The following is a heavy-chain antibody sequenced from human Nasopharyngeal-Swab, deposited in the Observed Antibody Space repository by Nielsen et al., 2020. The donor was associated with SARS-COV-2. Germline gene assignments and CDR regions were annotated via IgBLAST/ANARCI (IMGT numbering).Heavy chain of an antibody. CDR2: LNTKTGMP. Sequence: WARQAPGQGLEWMGWLNTKTGMPTYAQGFRGRFVFSMDTSGSTGYPHIKSLKTEDTGVYYCARDGLEVARDFWGQGTLVTVSS. CDR3: ARDGLEVARDF. V-gene: IGHV7-4-1*02. J-gene: IGHJ4*02. D-gene: IGHD5-12*01.